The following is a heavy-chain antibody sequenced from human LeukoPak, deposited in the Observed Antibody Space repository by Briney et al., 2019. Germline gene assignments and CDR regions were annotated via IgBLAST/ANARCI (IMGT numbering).Heavy chain of an antibody. CDR1: GGTISSSSYY. CDR2: IYYSGST. CDR3: AREMVRGAFDY. D-gene: IGHD3-10*01. V-gene: IGHV4-39*02. Sequence: SETLSLTCTVSGGTISSSSYYWVWMPQPPGKGLEWIGSIYYSGSTYYNPSLKSRLIISVDASKNQFSLKLSSVTAADTAVYYCAREMVRGAFDYWGQGTLVTVSS. J-gene: IGHJ4*02.